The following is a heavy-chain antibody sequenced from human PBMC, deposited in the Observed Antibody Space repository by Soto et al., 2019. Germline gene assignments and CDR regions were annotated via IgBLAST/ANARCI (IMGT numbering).Heavy chain of an antibody. J-gene: IGHJ4*02. V-gene: IGHV3-23*01. CDR3: AREAPGYCTNGVCRFDY. CDR1: GFTFSSYA. CDR2: ISGSGGST. Sequence: GGSLRLSCAASGFTFSSYAMSWVRQAPGKVLEWVSAISGSGGSTYYADSVKGRFTISRDNSKNTLYLQMNSLRAEDTAVYYCAREAPGYCTNGVCRFDYWGQGTLVTVSS. D-gene: IGHD2-8*01.